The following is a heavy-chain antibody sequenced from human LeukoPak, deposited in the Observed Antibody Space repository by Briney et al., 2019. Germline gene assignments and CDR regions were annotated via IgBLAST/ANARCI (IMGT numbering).Heavy chain of an antibody. CDR2: IYPGDSDT. D-gene: IGHD2-2*01. CDR1: GYSFTSYW. CDR3: ARQHSSSTFDI. V-gene: IGHV5-51*01. Sequence: GESLKISCKGSGYSFTSYWIGWVRQMPGKGLEWMGIIYPGDSDTRYSPSFRGQVTMSADMSISTAYLQWSSLKASDTAMYYCARQHSSSTFDIWGQGTMVTVSS. J-gene: IGHJ3*02.